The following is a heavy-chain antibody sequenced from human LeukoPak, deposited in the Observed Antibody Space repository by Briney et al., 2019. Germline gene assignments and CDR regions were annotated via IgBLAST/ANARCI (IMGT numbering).Heavy chain of an antibody. J-gene: IGHJ3*02. CDR2: IYYSGST. CDR1: GGSHSSYY. D-gene: IGHD1-14*01. V-gene: IGHV4-59*01. CDR3: ARATGVGDAFDI. Sequence: ETLSLTCTVSGGSHSSYYWRLVRQPPGKGMEWIGYIYYSGSTNYNPSLKSRVTISVDTSKNQFSLKLSSVTAADTAVYYCARATGVGDAFDIWGQGTMVTVSS.